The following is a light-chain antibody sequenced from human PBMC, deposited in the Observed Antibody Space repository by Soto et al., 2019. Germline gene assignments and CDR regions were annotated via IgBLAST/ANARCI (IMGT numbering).Light chain of an antibody. V-gene: IGKV3-20*01. CDR3: QQYGSSPLT. CDR2: GAS. Sequence: EIVMTQSPGTLSLSPGERATLSCRASQSVSSSNLAWYQQKPGQPPRLINYGASSRATSIPDRFSGSGAGTDFTLTISRLEPEDFAVYFCQQYGSSPLTFGGGTKVDIK. J-gene: IGKJ4*01. CDR1: QSVSSSN.